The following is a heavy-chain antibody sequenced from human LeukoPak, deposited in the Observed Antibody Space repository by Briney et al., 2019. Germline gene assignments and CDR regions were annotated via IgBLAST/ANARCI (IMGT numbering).Heavy chain of an antibody. CDR3: ARESRCSSGWYNFDY. D-gene: IGHD6-19*01. V-gene: IGHV1-69*13. CDR1: GGTFSSYA. J-gene: IGHJ4*02. CDR2: IIPIFGTA. Sequence: ASVKVSCKASGGTFSSYAISWVRQAPGQGLEWMGGIIPIFGTANYAQKFQGRVTITADESTSTAYMELSSLRSEDTAVYYCARESRCSSGWYNFDYWGQGTLVTVSS.